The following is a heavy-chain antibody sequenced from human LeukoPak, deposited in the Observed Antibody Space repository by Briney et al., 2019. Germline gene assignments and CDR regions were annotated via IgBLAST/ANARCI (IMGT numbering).Heavy chain of an antibody. D-gene: IGHD3-22*01. CDR2: IYYSGST. J-gene: IGHJ3*02. CDR3: ARDEKHDSRDINAFDI. Sequence: PSQTLSLTCTVSGGSISSGGYYWSWIRQHPGKGLEWIGYIYYSGSTYYNPSLKSRVTISVDTSKNQFSLKLSSVTAADTAVYYCARDEKHDSRDINAFDIWGQGTMVTVSS. V-gene: IGHV4-31*03. CDR1: GGSISSGGYY.